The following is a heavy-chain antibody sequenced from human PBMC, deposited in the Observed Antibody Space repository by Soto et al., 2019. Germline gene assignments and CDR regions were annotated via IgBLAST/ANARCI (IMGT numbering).Heavy chain of an antibody. CDR1: GFTFSSYA. D-gene: IGHD3-22*01. V-gene: IGHV3-64D*06. CDR2: VRGNGDPP. J-gene: IGHJ4*02. CDR3: VRATYFSDSSGYTRCFDY. Sequence: PGGSRRLSCSASGFTFSSYAMHWFRQAPGKGLEYVSGVRGNGDPPFYADSVKGRFTISRDNSKNTLYLQMSSLSADDTAVYYCVRATYFSDSSGYTRCFDYWGQGTLVTVSS.